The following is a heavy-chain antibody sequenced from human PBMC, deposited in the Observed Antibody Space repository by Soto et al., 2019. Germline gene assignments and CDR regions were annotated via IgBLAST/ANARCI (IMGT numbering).Heavy chain of an antibody. CDR1: GFTFSSYG. CDR3: AKDLSSNYYDSGYFDY. D-gene: IGHD3-22*01. Sequence: QVQLVESGGGVVQPGRSLRLSCAASGFTFSSYGMHWVRQAPGKGLEWVAVISYDGSNKYYADSVKGRFTISRDNPKNTLYLQMNSLRAEDTAVYYCAKDLSSNYYDSGYFDYWGQGTLVTVSS. V-gene: IGHV3-30*18. J-gene: IGHJ4*02. CDR2: ISYDGSNK.